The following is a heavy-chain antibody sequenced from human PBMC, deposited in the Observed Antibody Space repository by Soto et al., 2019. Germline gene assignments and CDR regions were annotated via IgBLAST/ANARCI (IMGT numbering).Heavy chain of an antibody. CDR1: GGSISSYY. J-gene: IGHJ5*02. D-gene: IGHD2-2*02. V-gene: IGHV4-59*01. CDR3: AREYCSSTSCYIGDSWFDP. Sequence: SETLSLTCTVSGGSISSYYWSWIRQPPGKGLEWIGYIYYSGRTNYNPSLKSRVTISVDTSKNQFSLKLSSVTAADTAVYYCAREYCSSTSCYIGDSWFDPWGQGTLVNVSS. CDR2: IYYSGRT.